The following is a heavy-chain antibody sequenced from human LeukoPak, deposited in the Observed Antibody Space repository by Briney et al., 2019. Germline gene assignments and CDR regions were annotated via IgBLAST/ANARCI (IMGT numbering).Heavy chain of an antibody. CDR1: GGSISDDS. V-gene: IGHV4-59*01. CDR3: ARAASGDRYSGYARDRYYFDR. D-gene: IGHD5-12*01. J-gene: IGHJ4*02. Sequence: PSETLSLTCTVSGGSISDDSWTWIRQPPGKGLDWIGSIFDIGSITYNPSLRSRLTISVETSKNQISLKLSSVTAADTAVYFCARAASGDRYSGYARDRYYFDRWGQGTLVTVSS. CDR2: IFDIGSI.